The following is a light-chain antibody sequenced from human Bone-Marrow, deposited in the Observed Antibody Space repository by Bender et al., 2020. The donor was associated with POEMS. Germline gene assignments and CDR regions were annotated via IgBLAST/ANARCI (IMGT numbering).Light chain of an antibody. CDR3: CSYAHYSWV. Sequence: QSALTQPASVSGSPGQSITISCTGTSSDVGTYNSVSWYQQHPGKAPKLMIYDVSNRPSGLSNRFSGSKSGNTASLTISGLQAEDEADYYCCSYAHYSWVFGTGTKVIVL. J-gene: IGLJ1*01. CDR2: DVS. V-gene: IGLV2-14*03. CDR1: SSDVGTYNS.